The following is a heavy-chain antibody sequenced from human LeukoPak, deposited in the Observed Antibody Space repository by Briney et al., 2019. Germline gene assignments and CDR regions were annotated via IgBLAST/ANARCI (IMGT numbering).Heavy chain of an antibody. CDR3: ATDRDSTHLNY. D-gene: IGHD5-24*01. Sequence: PGGSLRLSCAGSGFTFSDAWMNWLRQAPGNGLEWVGRIKSKVHGGTLEYAAPVKGRFTISRDDSENTLHLEMSSLTTEDTAVYYCATDRDSTHLNYWGQGTLVTVSS. V-gene: IGHV3-15*01. J-gene: IGHJ4*02. CDR2: IKSKVHGGTL. CDR1: GFTFSDAW.